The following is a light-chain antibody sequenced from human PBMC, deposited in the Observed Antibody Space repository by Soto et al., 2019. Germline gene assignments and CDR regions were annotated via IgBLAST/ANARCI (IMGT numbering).Light chain of an antibody. CDR3: QQYGNSPTT. CDR1: QSVSSNY. Sequence: EIVLTQSRGTLSLSPGERATLSCRASQSVSSNYLAWYQQKPGQGPRLLMFGASNRATGIPDRFSGSGSGTDFTLTISRLEPEDFAVYFCQQYGNSPTTFGQGTRLEIK. J-gene: IGKJ5*01. CDR2: GAS. V-gene: IGKV3-20*01.